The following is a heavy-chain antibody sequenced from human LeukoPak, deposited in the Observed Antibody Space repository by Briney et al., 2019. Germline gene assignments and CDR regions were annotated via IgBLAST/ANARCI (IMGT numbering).Heavy chain of an antibody. V-gene: IGHV1-2*02. J-gene: IGHJ5*02. CDR2: INPNSAGT. Sequence: ASVKVSCKVSGYTLTELSIHWVRQAPGQGLEWMGWINPNSAGTNYAQKFQGRVTMTRDTSISTAYMELSRLRSDDTAVYYCARDLLYYGDYSWFDPWGQGTLVTVSS. D-gene: IGHD4-17*01. CDR1: GYTLTELS. CDR3: ARDLLYYGDYSWFDP.